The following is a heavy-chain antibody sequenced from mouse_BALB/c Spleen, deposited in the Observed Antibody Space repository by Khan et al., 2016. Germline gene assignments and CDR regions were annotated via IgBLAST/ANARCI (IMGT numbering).Heavy chain of an antibody. CDR3: ARGGFRYEFAY. J-gene: IGHJ3*01. V-gene: IGHV1-20*02. CDR1: GYFFTDYF. CDR2: INPYNGDT. D-gene: IGHD2-14*01. Sequence: VRLQQSGPELVKPGASVKISCKASGYFFTDYFMNWVMQSHGKSLEWIGRINPYNGDTFFNQKFKDKATLTVDKSSSTAHMELRSLASEDSAVYCCARGGFRYEFAYWGQGTLVTVSA.